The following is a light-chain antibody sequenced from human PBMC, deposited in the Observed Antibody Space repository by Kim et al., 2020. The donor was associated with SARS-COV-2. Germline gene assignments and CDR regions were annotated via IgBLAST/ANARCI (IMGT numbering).Light chain of an antibody. CDR2: EDN. CDR1: SASIASNY. J-gene: IGLJ2*01. Sequence: GKTVTISCTRSSASIASNYVQWYQQRPGSAPTTVIYEDNQRPSGVPDRFSGSIDSSSNSASLTISGLKTEDEADDYCQSYDSSIVVFGGGTQLTVL. V-gene: IGLV6-57*03. CDR3: QSYDSSIVV.